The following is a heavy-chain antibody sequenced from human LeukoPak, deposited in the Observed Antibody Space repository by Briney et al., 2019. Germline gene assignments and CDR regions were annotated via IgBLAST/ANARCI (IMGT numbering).Heavy chain of an antibody. CDR2: ISSSSSTI. V-gene: IGHV3-48*01. D-gene: IGHD3-3*01. CDR3: ARAGDFSFKD. J-gene: IGHJ4*02. CDR1: GFTFSIYS. Sequence: PGGSLRLSCAASGFTFSIYSMSWVRQAPGKGLEWVSYISSSSSTISYADSVKGRFTISGDNAENSLYLQMNSLRAEDTAVYYCARAGDFSFKDWGQGTLVTVSS.